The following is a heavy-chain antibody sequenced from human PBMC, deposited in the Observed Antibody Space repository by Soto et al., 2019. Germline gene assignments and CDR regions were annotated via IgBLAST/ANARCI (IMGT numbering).Heavy chain of an antibody. D-gene: IGHD4-17*01. Sequence: QVQLVQSGAEVKKPGASVKVSCKASGYTFTSYGISWVRQAPGQGLEWMGWISGFNGNTNHAQNLQGRLTMTTDTSTSTAYMELRRLRADDSAVYYCARKDGDYYAFDLWGQGTMVTFSS. CDR3: ARKDGDYYAFDL. J-gene: IGHJ3*01. V-gene: IGHV1-18*01. CDR1: GYTFTSYG. CDR2: ISGFNGNT.